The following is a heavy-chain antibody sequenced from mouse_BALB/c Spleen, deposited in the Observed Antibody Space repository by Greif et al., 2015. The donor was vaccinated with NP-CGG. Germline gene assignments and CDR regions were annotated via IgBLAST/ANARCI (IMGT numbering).Heavy chain of an antibody. J-gene: IGHJ4*01. Sequence: VQLQQSGAELVKPGASVKLSCTASGFNIKDTYMHWVKQRPEQGLEWIGRIDPANGNTKYDPKFQGKATITADTSSNTAYLQLSSLTSEDTAVYYCANPYGSSYYAMDYWGRGTSVTVSS. CDR3: ANPYGSSYYAMDY. D-gene: IGHD1-1*01. V-gene: IGHV14-3*02. CDR1: GFNIKDTY. CDR2: IDPANGNT.